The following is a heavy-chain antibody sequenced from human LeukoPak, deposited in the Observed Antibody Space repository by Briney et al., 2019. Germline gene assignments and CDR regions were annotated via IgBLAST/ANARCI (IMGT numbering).Heavy chain of an antibody. V-gene: IGHV4-59*01. CDR3: ARGRDYYDSSGYYNWFDP. D-gene: IGHD3-22*01. J-gene: IGHJ5*02. CDR1: GGSISSYY. CDR2: IYYSGST. Sequence: SETLSLTCTVSGGSISSYYWRWIRQPPGKGRVWIGYIYYSGSTNYNPSLKSRVTISVDTSKNQFSLKLSSVTAADTAVYYCARGRDYYDSSGYYNWFDPWGQGTLVTVSS.